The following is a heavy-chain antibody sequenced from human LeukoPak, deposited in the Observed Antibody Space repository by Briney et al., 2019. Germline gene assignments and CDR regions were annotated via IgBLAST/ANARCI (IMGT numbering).Heavy chain of an antibody. CDR3: TRGGTTLDY. CDR2: IDTDGSNT. J-gene: IGHJ4*02. Sequence: GGSLRLSCAASGFTFSSYWMHWVRQAPGKGLVWVSRIDTDGSNTAYADSVKGRFTISRDNAKNTLYLQMNSPRAEDTAVYYCTRGGTTLDYWGQGTLVTVSS. CDR1: GFTFSSYW. D-gene: IGHD1-7*01. V-gene: IGHV3-74*01.